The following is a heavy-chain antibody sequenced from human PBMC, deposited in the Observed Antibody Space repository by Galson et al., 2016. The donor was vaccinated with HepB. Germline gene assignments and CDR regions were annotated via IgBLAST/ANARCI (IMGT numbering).Heavy chain of an antibody. CDR2: IGTAGDT. D-gene: IGHD3-16*01. V-gene: IGHV3-13*01. CDR3: ARGGGFPSYYYYGMDV. Sequence: SLRLSCAASGFTFNTYDVHWVRQPTGKGLECVSAIGTAGDTYYPGSVKGRFTISRENAKNSLYLQMNSLRAGDTAVYYCARGGGFPSYYYYGMDVWGQGTTVTASS. J-gene: IGHJ6*02. CDR1: GFTFNTYD.